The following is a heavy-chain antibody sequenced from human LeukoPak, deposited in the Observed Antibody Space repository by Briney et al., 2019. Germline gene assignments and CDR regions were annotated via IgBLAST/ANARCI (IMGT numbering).Heavy chain of an antibody. CDR2: IIPILGTA. J-gene: IGHJ4*02. CDR3: ARARGYTHFRGYYDSSGYLDY. CDR1: GGTFSSYA. D-gene: IGHD3-22*01. Sequence: ASVKVSCKASGGTFSSYAISWVRQAPGQGLEWMGRIIPILGTANYAQKFQGRVTITADKSTSTAYMELSSLRSEDTAVYYCARARGYTHFRGYYDSSGYLDYWGQGTLVTVSS. V-gene: IGHV1-69*04.